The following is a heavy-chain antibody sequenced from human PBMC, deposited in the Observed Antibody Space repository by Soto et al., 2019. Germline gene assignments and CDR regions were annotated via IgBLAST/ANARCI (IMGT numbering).Heavy chain of an antibody. CDR1: GASISSFY. CDR2: MYHSGRS. CDR3: ARVRTSNGMDV. D-gene: IGHD2-2*01. Sequence: PSETLSLTCIVSGASISSFYWSWIRQPPGKELEWIGYMYHSGRSSYNPSLKSRVTISVDTSTNQFSLRLRSVTAADTAVYYCARVRTSNGMDVWGQGTTVTV. V-gene: IGHV4-59*01. J-gene: IGHJ6*02.